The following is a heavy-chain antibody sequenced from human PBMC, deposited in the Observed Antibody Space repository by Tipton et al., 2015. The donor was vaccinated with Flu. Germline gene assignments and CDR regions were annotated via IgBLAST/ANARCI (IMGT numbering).Heavy chain of an antibody. D-gene: IGHD3-22*01. CDR3: ARVYYYDGSGYSYYFDY. J-gene: IGHJ4*02. V-gene: IGHV4-4*02. CDR2: IFHSGST. Sequence: TLSLTCAVSGGSISSSNWWTWVRQPPEKGLEWIGEIFHSGSTNYNPSLKSRVTISMDKSKSQFSLKLSSVTAADTAVYYCARVYYYDGSGYSYYFDYWGQGTLVTVSS. CDR1: GGSISSSNW.